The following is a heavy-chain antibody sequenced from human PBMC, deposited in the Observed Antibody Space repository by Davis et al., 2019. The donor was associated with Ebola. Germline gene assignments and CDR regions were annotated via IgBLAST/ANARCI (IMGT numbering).Heavy chain of an antibody. V-gene: IGHV1-46*01. J-gene: IGHJ4*02. CDR1: GYTFTSYY. CDR2: INPSGGST. Sequence: SVTVSCKASGYTFTSYYMHWVRQAPGQGLEWMGIINPSGGSTSYAQKFQGRVTMTRDTSTSTVYMELSSLRSEDTAVYYCARDTTWDIVVVTAAMGYWGQGTLVTVSS. D-gene: IGHD2-2*01. CDR3: ARDTTWDIVVVTAAMGY.